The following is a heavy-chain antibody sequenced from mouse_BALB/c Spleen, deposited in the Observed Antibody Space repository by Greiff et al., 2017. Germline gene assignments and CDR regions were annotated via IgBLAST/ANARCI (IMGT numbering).Heavy chain of an antibody. CDR2: IDPANGNT. D-gene: IGHD3-1*01. J-gene: IGHJ3*01. CDR3: VSARARFAY. V-gene: IGHV14-3*02. CDR1: GFNIKDTY. Sequence: VQLQQSGAELVKPGASVKLSCTASGFNIKDTYMHWVKQRPEQGLEWIGRIDPANGNTKYDPKFQGKATITADTSSNTAYLQLSSLTSEDTAVYYCVSARARFAYWGQGTLVTVSA.